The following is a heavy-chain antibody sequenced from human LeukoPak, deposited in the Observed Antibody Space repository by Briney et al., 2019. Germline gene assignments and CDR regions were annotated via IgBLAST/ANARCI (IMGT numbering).Heavy chain of an antibody. CDR1: AFSSNTYS. CDR3: ARGGASHFAS. D-gene: IGHD3-16*01. J-gene: IGHJ4*02. CDR2: MKEDGSAT. Sequence: GGSLRLSCAADSAFSSNTYSWIRQTPGKGLEWVAKMKEDGSATYYVDSVKGRFTISRDNAKRSLWLQMSSLKVEDTAVYYCARGGASHFASWGQGTLVTVSS. V-gene: IGHV3-7*04.